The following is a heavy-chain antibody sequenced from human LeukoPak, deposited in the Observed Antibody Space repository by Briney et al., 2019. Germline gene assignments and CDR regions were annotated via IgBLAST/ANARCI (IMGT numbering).Heavy chain of an antibody. J-gene: IGHJ4*02. D-gene: IGHD6-13*01. CDR3: AKDHSSSWSNFDY. V-gene: IGHV3-33*06. Sequence: PGGSLRLSCAASGFTFSSYGMHWVRQAPGKGLEWVAAIWYDGSNKYYADSVKGRFTISRDNSKNTLYLQMNSLRAEDTAVYYCAKDHSSSWSNFDYWGQGTLVTVSS. CDR1: GFTFSSYG. CDR2: IWYDGSNK.